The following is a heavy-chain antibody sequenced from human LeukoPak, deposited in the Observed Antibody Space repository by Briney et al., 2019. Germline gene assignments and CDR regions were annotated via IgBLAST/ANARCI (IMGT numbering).Heavy chain of an antibody. D-gene: IGHD3-10*01. J-gene: IGHJ4*02. CDR1: GFTLRSYE. Sequence: GGSLRLSCTVSGFTLRSYEMSWIRQAPGKGLEWFSSIDYSGGSSYYADSVKGRFTISRDDAKNTLYLQLNSLRAEDTAVYYCAKDRRAGSYDYWGQGTLVTVSS. V-gene: IGHV3-23*01. CDR2: IDYSGGSS. CDR3: AKDRRAGSYDY.